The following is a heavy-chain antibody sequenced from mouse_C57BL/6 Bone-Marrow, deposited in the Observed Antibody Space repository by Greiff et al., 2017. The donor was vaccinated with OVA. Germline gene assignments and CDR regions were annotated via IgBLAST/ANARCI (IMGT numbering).Heavy chain of an antibody. D-gene: IGHD1-1*01. CDR2: ISSGGDYI. V-gene: IGHV5-9-1*02. J-gene: IGHJ4*01. CDR1: GFTFSSYA. CDR3: TREGGSSYDAMDY. Sequence: EVKLMESGEGLVKPGGSLKLSCAASGFTFSSYAMSWVRQTPEKRLEWVAYISSGGDYIYYADTVKGRFTISRDNARNTLYLQMSSLKSEDTAMYYCTREGGSSYDAMDYWGQGTSVTVSS.